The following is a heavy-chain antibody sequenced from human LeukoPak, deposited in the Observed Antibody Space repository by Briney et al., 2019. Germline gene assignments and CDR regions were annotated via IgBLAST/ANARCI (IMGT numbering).Heavy chain of an antibody. V-gene: IGHV4-34*01. Sequence: GSLRLSCAASGFTFSSYWMSWIRQPPGKGLEWVWEINRSGSTNYNPSPESRVTITVDTSKNQFPLKLSSVTAADTAVYYCARRYYYGSGSYYRRPSYYYYMDVWVRGTTVSICS. D-gene: IGHD3-10*01. CDR1: GFTFSSYW. CDR3: ARRYYYGSGSYYRRPSYYYYMDV. CDR2: INRSGST. J-gene: IGHJ6*03.